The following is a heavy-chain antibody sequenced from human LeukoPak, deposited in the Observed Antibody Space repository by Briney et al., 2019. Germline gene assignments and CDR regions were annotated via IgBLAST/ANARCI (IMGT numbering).Heavy chain of an antibody. CDR1: GGSISSYY. J-gene: IGHJ6*02. CDR2: IYYSGST. V-gene: IGHV4-59*01. Sequence: PSETLSLTCTVSGGSISSYYWSWIRQPPGKGLEWIGYIYYSGSTNYNPSLKSRVTISVDTSKNQFSLKLSSVTAEDTAVYYCARGPDYSSGWYGARHYYYYYGMDVWGQGTTVTVSS. D-gene: IGHD6-19*01. CDR3: ARGPDYSSGWYGARHYYYYYGMDV.